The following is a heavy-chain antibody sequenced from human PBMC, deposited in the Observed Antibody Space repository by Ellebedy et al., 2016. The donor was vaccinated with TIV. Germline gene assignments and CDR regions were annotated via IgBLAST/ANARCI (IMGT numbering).Heavy chain of an antibody. J-gene: IGHJ4*02. D-gene: IGHD3-16*01. CDR1: GGSFSGYY. V-gene: IGHV4-34*01. CDR3: SAQSRNYVWDGDF. CDR2: IYYGGRT. Sequence: SETLSLTCAVYGGSFSGYYWSWVRQPPGKGLEWIGSIYYGGRTYYSPAVRSRLRISVDTSKNQFSLKLSSVTAADTAVYYCSAQSRNYVWDGDFWGLGTLVTVSS.